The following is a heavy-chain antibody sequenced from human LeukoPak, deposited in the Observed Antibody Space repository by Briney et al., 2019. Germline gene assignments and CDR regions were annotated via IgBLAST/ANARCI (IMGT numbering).Heavy chain of an antibody. D-gene: IGHD3-10*01. CDR2: IYYSGST. J-gene: IGHJ4*02. CDR1: GGSISTYY. Sequence: PSETLSLTCTVSGGSISTYYWSWIRQSPGKGLEWLGYIYYSGSTSYNPSLKSRVTISIDTSKTQFSLKLSSVTAADTAVYYCARVAYSGSWGYFDYWGQGALVTVSS. V-gene: IGHV4-59*01. CDR3: ARVAYSGSWGYFDY.